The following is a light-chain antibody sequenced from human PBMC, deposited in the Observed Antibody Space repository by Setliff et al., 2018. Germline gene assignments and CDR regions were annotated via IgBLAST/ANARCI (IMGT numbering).Light chain of an antibody. CDR1: SSDVGGYNY. Sequence: QSVLTQPPSASGSPGQSVTISCTGTSSDVGGYNYVSWYQQHPGKAPELMIYEVSKRPSGVPDRFSGSKSGNTASLTVSGLQAEDEADYYCSSYAGSLYVFGTGTRSPS. J-gene: IGLJ1*01. V-gene: IGLV2-8*01. CDR2: EVS. CDR3: SSYAGSLYV.